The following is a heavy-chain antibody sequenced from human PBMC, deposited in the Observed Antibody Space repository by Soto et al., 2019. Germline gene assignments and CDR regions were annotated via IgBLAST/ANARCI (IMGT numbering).Heavy chain of an antibody. Sequence: SATLSLTCTVSGGSISSYYWSWIRQPPGKGLEWIGYIYYSGSTNYNPSLKSRVTISVDTSKNQFSLKLSSVTAADTAVYYCARAEQIYYYYYGMDVWGQGTTVTVSS. J-gene: IGHJ6*02. CDR2: IYYSGST. V-gene: IGHV4-59*01. D-gene: IGHD1-26*01. CDR1: GGSISSYY. CDR3: ARAEQIYYYYYGMDV.